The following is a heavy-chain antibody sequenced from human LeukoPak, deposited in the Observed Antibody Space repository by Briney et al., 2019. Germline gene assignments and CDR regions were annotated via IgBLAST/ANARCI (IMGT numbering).Heavy chain of an antibody. D-gene: IGHD4-17*01. V-gene: IGHV5-51*01. CDR2: IYSGDSDS. J-gene: IGHJ4*02. CDR3: ARSMTTVTPLDY. Sequence: GESLKISCKVSGYIFSNYWIGWVRQMPGKGLEWMGIIYSGDSDSRYSPSFQGQVTLSVDKSINAAYLQWSSLKASDTAMYYCARSMTTVTPLDYWGQGTLVTVSS. CDR1: GYIFSNYW.